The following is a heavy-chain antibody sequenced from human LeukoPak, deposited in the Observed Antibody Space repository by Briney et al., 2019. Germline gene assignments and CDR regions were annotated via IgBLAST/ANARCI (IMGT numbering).Heavy chain of an antibody. J-gene: IGHJ5*02. CDR2: ISYDGSNK. CDR1: GFTFSSYA. V-gene: IGHV3-30-3*01. CDR3: AKDRIT. Sequence: PGRSLRLSCAASGFTFSSYAMHWVRQAPGKGLEWVAVISYDGSNKYYADSVKGRFTISRDNSKNTLYLQMNSLRAEDTAVYYCAKDRITWGQGTLVTVSS.